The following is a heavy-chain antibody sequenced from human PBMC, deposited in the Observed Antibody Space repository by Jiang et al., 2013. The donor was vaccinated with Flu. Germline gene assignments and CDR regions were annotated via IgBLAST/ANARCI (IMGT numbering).Heavy chain of an antibody. Sequence: GRTYYRSKWYNDYAVSVKSRITINADTSKNQFSLRLDSVTPEDTAVYFCARTGSGSYFSNYFDYWGQGTLVTVSS. V-gene: IGHV6-1*01. CDR3: ARTGSGSYFSNYFDY. D-gene: IGHD3-10*01. J-gene: IGHJ4*02. CDR2: TYYRSKWYN.